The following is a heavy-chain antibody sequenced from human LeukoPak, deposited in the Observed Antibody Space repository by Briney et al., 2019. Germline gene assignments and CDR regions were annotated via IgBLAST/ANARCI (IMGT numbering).Heavy chain of an antibody. CDR3: AKDSGEQKRAPNPYYFDY. CDR2: RYSGGTT. J-gene: IGHJ4*02. Sequence: GRALRLSRAASGFIFRYNYMQWVRDARGKGLECGSIRYSGGTTYYAGSVKGLFTISRDNSKTTLYLQMNSLRAEDTAVYYCAKDSGEQKRAPNPYYFDYWGQGTLVTVSS. CDR1: GFIFRYNY. D-gene: IGHD1/OR15-1a*01. V-gene: IGHV3-66*02.